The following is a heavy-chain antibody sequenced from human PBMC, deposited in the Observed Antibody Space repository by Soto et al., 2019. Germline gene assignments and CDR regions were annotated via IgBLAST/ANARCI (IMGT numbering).Heavy chain of an antibody. Sequence: SETLSLTCAVSGGPISSGGYSWSWIRQPPGKGLEWIGYIYHSGSTYYNTSLKSRVTISVDRSKNQFSLKLSSVTAADTAVYYCARRAPVFIQHCGQRTLVTVSS. V-gene: IGHV4-30-2*01. CDR1: GGPISSGGYS. CDR2: IYHSGST. J-gene: IGHJ1*01. D-gene: IGHD3-10*01. CDR3: ARRAPVFIQH.